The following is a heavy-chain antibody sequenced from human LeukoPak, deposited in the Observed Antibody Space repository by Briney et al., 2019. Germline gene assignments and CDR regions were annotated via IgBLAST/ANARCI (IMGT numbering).Heavy chain of an antibody. CDR2: INPNSGGT. CDR1: GYTFTGYY. CDR3: ARVLAARLGYYYYYMDV. Sequence: ASVKVSCKASGYTFTGYYMHWVRQAPGQGLGWMGWINPNSGGTNYAQKFQGRVTMTRDTSISTAYMELSRLRSDDTAVYYCARVLAARLGYYYYYMDVWGKGTTVTVSS. D-gene: IGHD6-6*01. V-gene: IGHV1-2*02. J-gene: IGHJ6*03.